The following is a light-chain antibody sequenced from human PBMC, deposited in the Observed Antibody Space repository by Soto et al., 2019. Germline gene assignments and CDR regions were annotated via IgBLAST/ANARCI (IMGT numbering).Light chain of an antibody. V-gene: IGKV1-39*01. CDR3: QQSYNTTWT. CDR2: TTS. Sequence: DVQMTQSPSSLSASVGDRVTITCRASQGISTDLNWYQQKPGKAPKLLIYTTSSLQSGVPSRFSGSGSETDFTLTICSLQPEDFATYSCQQSYNTTWTFGQGTKVEIK. CDR1: QGISTD. J-gene: IGKJ1*01.